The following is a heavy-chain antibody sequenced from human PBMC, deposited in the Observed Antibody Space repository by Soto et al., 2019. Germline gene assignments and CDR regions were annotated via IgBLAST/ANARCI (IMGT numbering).Heavy chain of an antibody. CDR1: GYTFTGYY. CDR2: INPNSGGT. Sequence: ASVKVSCKASGYTFTGYYMHWVRQAPGQGLEWMGWINPNSGGTNYAQKFQGWVTMTRDTSISTAYMELSSLRSEDTAVYYCSRRGITGDPCSLWGQGSLVTVSS. V-gene: IGHV1-2*04. CDR3: SRRGITGDPCSL. D-gene: IGHD1-20*01. J-gene: IGHJ4*02.